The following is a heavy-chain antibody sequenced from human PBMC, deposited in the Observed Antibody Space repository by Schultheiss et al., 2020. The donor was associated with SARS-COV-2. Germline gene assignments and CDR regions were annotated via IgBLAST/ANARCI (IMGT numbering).Heavy chain of an antibody. CDR1: GYTFTSYG. Sequence: ASVKVSCKASGYTFTSYGISWVRQAPGQGLEWMGWISAYNGNTNYAQKLQGRVTMTTDTSTSTAYMELRSLRSDDTAVYYCARVGAKGIAAAGQIDYWGQGTLVTVSS. D-gene: IGHD6-13*01. V-gene: IGHV1-18*01. CDR3: ARVGAKGIAAAGQIDY. CDR2: ISAYNGNT. J-gene: IGHJ4*02.